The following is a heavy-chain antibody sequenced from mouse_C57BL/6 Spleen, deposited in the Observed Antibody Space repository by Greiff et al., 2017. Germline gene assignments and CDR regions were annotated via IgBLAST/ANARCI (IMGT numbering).Heavy chain of an antibody. J-gene: IGHJ1*03. Sequence: EVQLQQSGAELVKPGASVKLSCTASGFNIKDYYMHWVKQRTEQGLEWIGRIDPEDGETKYAPNFQGKATITADTSSNTAYLQLSSLTSEDTAVYYCARDFITTVVAFYWYFDVWGTGTTVTVSS. CDR1: GFNIKDYY. CDR2: IDPEDGET. V-gene: IGHV14-2*01. D-gene: IGHD1-1*01. CDR3: ARDFITTVVAFYWYFDV.